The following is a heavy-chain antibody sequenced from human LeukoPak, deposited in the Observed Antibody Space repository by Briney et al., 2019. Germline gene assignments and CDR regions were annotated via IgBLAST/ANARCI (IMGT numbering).Heavy chain of an antibody. V-gene: IGHV3-48*01. J-gene: IGHJ4*02. Sequence: PGGSLRLSCAASGFTFSSYEMNWVRQAPGKGLEWISYMTSYSSTIYYADSVKGRFTISRDNAKNSLYLQMNSLRAEDTAVYYCARDFNYGGNFDYWGQGTLVTVSS. CDR2: MTSYSSTI. CDR3: ARDFNYGGNFDY. CDR1: GFTFSSYE. D-gene: IGHD4-23*01.